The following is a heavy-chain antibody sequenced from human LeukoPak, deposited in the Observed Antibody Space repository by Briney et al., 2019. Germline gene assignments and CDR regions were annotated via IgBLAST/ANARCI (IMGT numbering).Heavy chain of an antibody. CDR1: GGSISRNY. D-gene: IGHD3-10*01. J-gene: IGHJ4*02. CDR2: IHSIGTT. CDR3: ARGRYYGSGRLDY. V-gene: IGHV4-59*01. Sequence: PSETLSLTCTVSGGSISRNYWSWIRQTPGKGLEWIGYIHSIGTTNYNPSLKSRLTISIDTSKNQFSLKLSSVTAADAAVYYCARGRYYGSGRLDYWDQGTLVNVSS.